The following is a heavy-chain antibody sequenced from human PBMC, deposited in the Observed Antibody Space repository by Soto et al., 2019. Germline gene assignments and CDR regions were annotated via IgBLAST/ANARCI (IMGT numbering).Heavy chain of an antibody. CDR3: TRDLDYNGNSEAFNI. CDR2: IYPYDSNT. CDR1: GYSFTSYW. Sequence: LGESLKISCKDSGYSFTSYWIAWVRQTPGKGLEWMGIIYPYDSNTRYSPSFQGQVTISVDKSVSTAYLQWSSLKASDTAMYFCTRDLDYNGNSEAFNIWGQRTMVTVSS. D-gene: IGHD4-4*01. J-gene: IGHJ3*02. V-gene: IGHV5-51*01.